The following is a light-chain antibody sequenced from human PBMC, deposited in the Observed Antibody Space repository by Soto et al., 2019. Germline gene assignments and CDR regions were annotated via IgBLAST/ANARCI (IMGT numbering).Light chain of an antibody. CDR1: QSVSSY. J-gene: IGKJ2*01. Sequence: EIVMTQSPATLSVSPGGRATLSCRASQSVSSYLAWYQKRPGQPPRLLIYGASTRATGIPARFSGSGSGTEFSLTISSLQSEDFAVYYCQQYNTWPPKYTFGQGTKLEIK. CDR3: QQYNTWPPKYT. CDR2: GAS. V-gene: IGKV3-15*01.